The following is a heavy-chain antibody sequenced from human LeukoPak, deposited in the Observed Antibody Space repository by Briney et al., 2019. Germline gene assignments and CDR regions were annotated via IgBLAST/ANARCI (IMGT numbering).Heavy chain of an antibody. J-gene: IGHJ4*02. CDR1: GGTFSSYA. CDR3: ASPYSSSYGFDC. D-gene: IGHD6-13*01. Sequence: ASVKVSCKASGGTFSSYAISWVRQAPGQGLEWMGRIIPILGIANYAQKFQGRVTITADKSTSTAYMELSSLRSEDTAVYYCASPYSSSYGFDCWGQGTLVTVSS. V-gene: IGHV1-69*04. CDR2: IIPILGIA.